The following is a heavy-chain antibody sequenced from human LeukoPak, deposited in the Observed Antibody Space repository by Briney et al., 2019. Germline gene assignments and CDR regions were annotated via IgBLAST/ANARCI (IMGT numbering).Heavy chain of an antibody. CDR3: AKSIAVAFYS. CDR1: GFTFSIHG. D-gene: IGHD6-19*01. CDR2: IGASGSHT. J-gene: IGHJ4*02. V-gene: IGHV3-23*01. Sequence: PGGSLRLSCAASGFTFSIHGMNWVRQAPGKGLEWVSGIGASGSHTYFADSVKGRFSISRDNSKNTLYLQMNSLRAEDTAVYYCAKSIAVAFYSWGQGTLVTVSS.